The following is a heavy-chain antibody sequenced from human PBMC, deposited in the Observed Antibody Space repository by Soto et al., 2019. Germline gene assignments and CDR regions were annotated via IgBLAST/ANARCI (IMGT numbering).Heavy chain of an antibody. D-gene: IGHD2-21*01. CDR1: GFTFSSYA. CDR2: ISGSDGGR. Sequence: GGSLRLSCAASGFTFSSYAMSWVRQAPGKGPEWVSTISGSDGGRYYADSVKGRFTISRDNSKNTQYLQMNSLRAEDTAVYYCAKGSHINGDFSEGSDLHYSGQGPLVTVSS. V-gene: IGHV3-23*01. CDR3: AKGSHINGDFSEGSDLHY. J-gene: IGHJ4*02.